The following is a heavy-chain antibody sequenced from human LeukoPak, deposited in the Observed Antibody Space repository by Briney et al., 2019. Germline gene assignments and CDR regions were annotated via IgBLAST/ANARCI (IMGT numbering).Heavy chain of an antibody. V-gene: IGHV3-7*01. D-gene: IGHD2-2*01. CDR3: ARPRGCGSSRCNNFDY. CDR1: GFTFSDYL. CDR2: MNEYGSEI. Sequence: GGSLRLSCAASGFTFSDYLMTWVRQAPGKGLEWVAKMNEYGSEIFYLDSVKGRFTISRDNAKNSLYLQMNSLRAEDTAVYYCARPRGCGSSRCNNFDYWGQGTLVTVSS. J-gene: IGHJ4*02.